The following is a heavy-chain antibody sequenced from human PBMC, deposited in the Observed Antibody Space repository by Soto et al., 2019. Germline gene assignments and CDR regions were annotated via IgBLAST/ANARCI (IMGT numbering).Heavy chain of an antibody. CDR2: IYYSGST. CDR1: GGSISSSSYY. D-gene: IGHD3-22*01. J-gene: IGHJ6*02. Sequence: SETLSLTCTVSGGSISSSSYYWGWIRQPPGKGLEWIGTIYYSGSTSYNPSLKSRVTISVDTSKNQFSLKLSSVTAADTAVYYCARRLYYDSSGFEGGGMDVWGQGTTVTVS. V-gene: IGHV4-39*01. CDR3: ARRLYYDSSGFEGGGMDV.